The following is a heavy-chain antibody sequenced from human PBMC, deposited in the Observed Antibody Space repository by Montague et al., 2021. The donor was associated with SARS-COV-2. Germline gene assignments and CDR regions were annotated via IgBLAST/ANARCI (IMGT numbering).Heavy chain of an antibody. Sequence: SETLSLTCAVYGGSFSGYYWSWIRQPPGKGLEWIGEISHSGSTNYNPYLKSRVTISIDTSKNQISLKLSSVTAAAMAVYYCERFAYRLLFSASYCVIDVWGQGTTVTVSS. CDR2: ISHSGST. J-gene: IGHJ6*02. CDR3: ERFAYRLLFSASYCVIDV. D-gene: IGHD2-2*01. CDR1: GGSFSGYY. V-gene: IGHV4-34*01.